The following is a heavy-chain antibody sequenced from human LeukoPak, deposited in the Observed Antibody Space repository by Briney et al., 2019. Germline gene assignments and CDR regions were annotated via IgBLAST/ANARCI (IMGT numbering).Heavy chain of an antibody. D-gene: IGHD3-3*01. V-gene: IGHV3-7*01. Sequence: GGSLRLSCAASGFTFSSYWMSWVRQAPGKGLEWVANIKQDGSEKYYVDSVKGRFTISRDNAKNSLYLQMNSLRAEDTAVYYCARVPNWSGTLWYYYYIDVWGKGTTVTVSS. CDR3: ARVPNWSGTLWYYYYIDV. J-gene: IGHJ6*03. CDR2: IKQDGSEK. CDR1: GFTFSSYW.